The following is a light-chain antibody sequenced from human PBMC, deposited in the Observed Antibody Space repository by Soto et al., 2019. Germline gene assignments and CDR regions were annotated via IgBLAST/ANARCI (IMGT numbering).Light chain of an antibody. Sequence: EIVLTQSPGTLSLSPGERATLSCRASQSVSSIYLAWYQQKPGQAPRLVIYGASNRATGAPDRFSGSGSGIVFSLTISRLEPEDFAVYYCQQYGGSWTFGQGTKVEIK. CDR1: QSVSSIY. V-gene: IGKV3-20*01. J-gene: IGKJ1*01. CDR2: GAS. CDR3: QQYGGSWT.